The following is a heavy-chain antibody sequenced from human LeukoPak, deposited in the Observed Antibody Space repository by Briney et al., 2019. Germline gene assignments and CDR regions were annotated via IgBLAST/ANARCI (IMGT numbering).Heavy chain of an antibody. CDR2: ISSSSSYI. J-gene: IGHJ4*02. CDR1: GFTFSRYS. V-gene: IGHV3-21*01. CDR3: AKVRTHFGVVIGDFDY. D-gene: IGHD3-3*01. Sequence: GGSLRLSCAASGFTFSRYSMNWVRQAPGKGLEWVSSISSSSSYIYYADSLKGRFTISRDNAKNSLYLQMNSLRAKDTAVYYCAKVRTHFGVVIGDFDYWGQGTLVTVSS.